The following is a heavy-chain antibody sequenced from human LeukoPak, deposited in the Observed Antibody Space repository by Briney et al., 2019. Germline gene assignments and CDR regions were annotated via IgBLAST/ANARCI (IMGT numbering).Heavy chain of an antibody. CDR2: IRYDGSNK. CDR1: GFTFSSYG. V-gene: IGHV3-30*02. J-gene: IGHJ4*02. Sequence: GGSLRLSCAASGFTFSSYGMHWVRQAPGKGLEWVAFIRYDGSNKYYADSVKGRFTISRDNSKSTLSLQMNSLRAEDTAVYYCAKDMEPAAGFFDYWGQGTLVTVSS. CDR3: AKDMEPAAGFFDY. D-gene: IGHD6-13*01.